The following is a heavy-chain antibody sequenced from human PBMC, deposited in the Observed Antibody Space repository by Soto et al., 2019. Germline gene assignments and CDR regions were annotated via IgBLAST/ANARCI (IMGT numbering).Heavy chain of an antibody. J-gene: IGHJ6*02. CDR3: ATDIVAVPAAILDYYYYGMDV. Sequence: SVKVSCKASGGTFSSYAISWVRQAPGQGLEWMGGIIPIFGTANYAQKFQGRVTITADESTSTAYMELSSLRSEDTAVYYCATDIVAVPAAILDYYYYGMDVWGQGTTVTVSS. CDR1: GGTFSSYA. V-gene: IGHV1-69*13. CDR2: IIPIFGTA. D-gene: IGHD2-2*02.